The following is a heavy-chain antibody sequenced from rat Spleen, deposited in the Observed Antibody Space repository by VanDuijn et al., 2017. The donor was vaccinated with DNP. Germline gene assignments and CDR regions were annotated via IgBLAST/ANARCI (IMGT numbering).Heavy chain of an antibody. Sequence: EVQLVESGGGLVQPGRSLKLSCAASGFTFSDYDMAWVRQAPKKGLEWVATIIYDGSRTYYRDSVKGRFTISRDNAKSTLYLQLDSLRSEDTATYYCARHDYGSPFTYWGQGTLVTVSS. CDR2: IIYDGSRT. V-gene: IGHV5-7*01. J-gene: IGHJ3*01. CDR1: GFTFSDYD. CDR3: ARHDYGSPFTY. D-gene: IGHD1-8*01.